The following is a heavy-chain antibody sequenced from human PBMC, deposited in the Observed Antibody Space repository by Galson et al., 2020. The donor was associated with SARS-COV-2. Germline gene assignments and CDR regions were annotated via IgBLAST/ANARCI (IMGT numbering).Heavy chain of an antibody. V-gene: IGHV3-30*04. D-gene: IGHD2-15*01. CDR1: GFTFSSYA. CDR3: ARDMGGYCSGGSCYSLAFDI. CDR2: ISYDGSNK. J-gene: IGHJ3*02. Sequence: GGSLRLSCAASGFTFSSYAMHWVRQAPGKGLEWVAVISYDGSNKYYADSVKGRFTISRDNSKNTLYLQMNSLRAEDTAVYYCARDMGGYCSGGSCYSLAFDIWGQGTMVTVSS.